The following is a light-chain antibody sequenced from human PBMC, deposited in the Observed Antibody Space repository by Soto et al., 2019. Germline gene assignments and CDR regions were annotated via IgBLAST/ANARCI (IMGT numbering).Light chain of an antibody. Sequence: DIQMTQSPSSLSASVGDRVTITCRASQSISSYLSWYQQKPGKAHKLLINVASTLQSGVPSRFSGSGSGTDFTLAISSLQPEEFATYYCQKSSSTPQTVGGGTKVDIK. CDR1: QSISSY. V-gene: IGKV1-39*01. CDR3: QKSSSTPQT. J-gene: IGKJ4*01. CDR2: VAS.